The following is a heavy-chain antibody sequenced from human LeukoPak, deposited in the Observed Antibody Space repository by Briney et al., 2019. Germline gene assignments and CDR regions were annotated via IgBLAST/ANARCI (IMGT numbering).Heavy chain of an antibody. J-gene: IGHJ4*02. CDR1: GYSISSGHY. CDR3: ARQGSLGDYVGY. D-gene: IGHD3-16*01. Sequence: PSETLSLTCAVSGYSISSGHYWDWIRQPPGKGLEWIGRIYHSGNTYHNASLKSRVTISVDTSKNQFSLKLTSVTAADTAVFYCARQGSLGDYVGYWGQGTLVTVSS. CDR2: IYHSGNT. V-gene: IGHV4-38-2*01.